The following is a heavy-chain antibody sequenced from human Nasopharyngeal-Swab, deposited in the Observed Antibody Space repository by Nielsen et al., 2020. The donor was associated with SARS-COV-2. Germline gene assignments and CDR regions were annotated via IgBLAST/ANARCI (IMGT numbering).Heavy chain of an antibody. CDR2: IYYSGST. J-gene: IGHJ4*02. D-gene: IGHD3-9*01. Sequence: SETLSLTCTVSGGSTSSGDYYWSWILQPPGKGLEWIGYIYYSGSTYYTPSLKSRVTISVDTSKNQFSLKLSSVTAADTAVYYCARGKYDILTGYYPYYFDYRGQGALVTVSS. CDR3: ARGKYDILTGYYPYYFDY. CDR1: GGSTSSGDYY. V-gene: IGHV4-30-4*08.